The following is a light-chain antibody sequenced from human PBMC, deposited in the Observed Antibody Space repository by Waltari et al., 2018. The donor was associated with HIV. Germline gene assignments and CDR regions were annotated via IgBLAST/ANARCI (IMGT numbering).Light chain of an antibody. V-gene: IGLV3-25*03. CDR2: EAT. CDR3: QSGGSSGSWV. CDR1: ALANHY. J-gene: IGLJ3*02. Sequence: SNELTQPPSVSVSPGQTARITCSGDALANHYTYWFKQKPALAPVLVIDEATDRPSGIPERFSGSRSGTIVKLTISGVQAEDEADYYCQSGGSSGSWVFGGGTKLTVL.